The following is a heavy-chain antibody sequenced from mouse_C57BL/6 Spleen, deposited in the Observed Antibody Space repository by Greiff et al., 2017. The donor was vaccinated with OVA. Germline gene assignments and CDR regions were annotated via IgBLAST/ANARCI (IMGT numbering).Heavy chain of an antibody. CDR1: GYTFTSYG. CDR2: IYPRSGNT. V-gene: IGHV1-81*01. D-gene: IGHD1-1*01. J-gene: IGHJ4*01. CDR3: ARGITTVVATDAMDY. Sequence: VQLQQSGAELARPGASVKLSCKASGYTFTSYGIGWVKQRTGQGLEWIGEIYPRSGNTYYNEKFKGKATLTADKSSSTAYMELRSLTSEDSAVYFCARGITTVVATDAMDYWGQGTSVTVSS.